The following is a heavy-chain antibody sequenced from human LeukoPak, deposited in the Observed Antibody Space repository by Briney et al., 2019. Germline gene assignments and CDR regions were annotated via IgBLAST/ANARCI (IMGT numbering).Heavy chain of an antibody. Sequence: PSETLSLTCTVSGGSISSYYWSWIRQPAGKGLEWIGYIYYSGSTNYNPSLKSRVTISVDTSKNQFSLKLSSVTAADTAVYYCVYGRYYYYMDVWGKGTTVTVSS. D-gene: IGHD3-10*01. CDR3: VYGRYYYYMDV. V-gene: IGHV4-59*08. CDR1: GGSISSYY. CDR2: IYYSGST. J-gene: IGHJ6*03.